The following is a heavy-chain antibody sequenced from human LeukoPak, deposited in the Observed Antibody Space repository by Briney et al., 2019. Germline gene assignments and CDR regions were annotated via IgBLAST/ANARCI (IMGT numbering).Heavy chain of an antibody. D-gene: IGHD2-21*02. CDR1: GGSIISYY. V-gene: IGHV4-59*01. J-gene: IGHJ4*02. CDR3: ARGTIGGLLFRFDY. Sequence: SETLSLTCTVSGGSIISYYWSWIRQPPGKGLEWIGYIYYSGSTNYNPSLKSRVTLSVDTSKNQFSLKLSSVTAADTAVYYCARGTIGGLLFRFDYWGQGTLVTVSS. CDR2: IYYSGST.